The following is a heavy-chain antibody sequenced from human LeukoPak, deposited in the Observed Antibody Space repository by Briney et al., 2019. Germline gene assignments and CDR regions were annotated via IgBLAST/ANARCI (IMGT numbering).Heavy chain of an antibody. CDR2: IIPIFGTA. D-gene: IGHD2-2*01. J-gene: IGHJ5*02. CDR3: ARSEYQLLQINWFDP. Sequence: ASVKVSCKASGGTFSSYAISWVRQAPGQGLEWMGGIIPIFGTASYAQKFQGRVTITTDESTSTAYMELSSLRSEDTAVYYCARSEYQLLQINWFDPWGQGTLVTVSS. V-gene: IGHV1-69*05. CDR1: GGTFSSYA.